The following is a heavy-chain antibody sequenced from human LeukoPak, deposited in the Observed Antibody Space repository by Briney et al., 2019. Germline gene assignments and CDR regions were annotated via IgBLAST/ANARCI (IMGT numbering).Heavy chain of an antibody. CDR1: GYSFTNCW. V-gene: IGHV5-51*01. J-gene: IGHJ4*02. D-gene: IGHD6-13*01. CDR2: IYPGDSDT. Sequence: GESLKISCKGSGYSFTNCWIGWVRQMPGKGLEWMGTIYPGDSDTRYSPSFQGQVTISADKSISTAYLQWSSLKASDTAMYYCARSDSSSWQFAYWGQGTLVTVSS. CDR3: ARSDSSSWQFAY.